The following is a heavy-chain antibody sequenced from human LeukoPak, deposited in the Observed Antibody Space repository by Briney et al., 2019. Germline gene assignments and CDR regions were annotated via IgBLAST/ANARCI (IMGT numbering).Heavy chain of an antibody. V-gene: IGHV1-46*01. D-gene: IGHD4-17*01. CDR1: GYTFTSYY. CDR2: INPSGGST. CDR3: ASSRAGSEYGDYVFDY. J-gene: IGHJ4*02. Sequence: ASVKVSCKASGYTFTSYYMHWVRQTPRQGLERMRIINPSGGSTSYAQKFQGRVTMTRDTSTSTVYMELSSLRSEDTAVYYCASSRAGSEYGDYVFDYWGQGTLVTVSS.